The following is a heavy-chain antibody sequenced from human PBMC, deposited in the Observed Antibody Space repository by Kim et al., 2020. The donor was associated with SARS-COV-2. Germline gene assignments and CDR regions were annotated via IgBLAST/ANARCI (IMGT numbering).Heavy chain of an antibody. D-gene: IGHD3-9*01. V-gene: IGHV1-18*01. CDR3: ARESYDILTGYYNAPYYYGMDV. J-gene: IGHJ6*02. Sequence: ASVKVSCKASGYTFTSYGISWVRQAPGQGLEWMRWISAYNGNTNYAQKLQGRVTMTTDTSTSTAYMELRSLRSDDTAVYYCARESYDILTGYYNAPYYYGMDVWGQGTTVTVSS. CDR2: ISAYNGNT. CDR1: GYTFTSYG.